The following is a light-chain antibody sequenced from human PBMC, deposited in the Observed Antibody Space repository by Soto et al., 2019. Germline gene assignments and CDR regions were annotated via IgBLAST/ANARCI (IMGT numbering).Light chain of an antibody. CDR2: DAS. CDR1: QSPSSSQ. V-gene: IGKV3D-20*02. Sequence: EIVLTQSPGTLSLSPGERATLSCRASQSPSSSQLAWYQQKPGQAPRLLIHDASSRATGISDRFTGSGSGTDFTLTISSLEPEDFAVYYCQQRSNWFLTFGGGTKVDIK. CDR3: QQRSNWFLT. J-gene: IGKJ4*01.